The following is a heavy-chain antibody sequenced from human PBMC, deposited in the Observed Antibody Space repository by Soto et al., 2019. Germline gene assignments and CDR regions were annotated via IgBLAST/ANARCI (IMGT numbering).Heavy chain of an antibody. CDR1: GFTFSIYG. J-gene: IGHJ4*02. CDR3: AKELRYYFDY. V-gene: IGHV3-30*18. CDR2: ISYDGSNK. Sequence: QVQLVESGGGVVQPGRSLRLSCAASGFTFSIYGMHWVRQAPGKGLEWVAVISYDGSNKYYADSVKGRFTISRDNSKNTLYLQMNSLRAEDTAVYYCAKELRYYFDYWGQGTLVTVSS.